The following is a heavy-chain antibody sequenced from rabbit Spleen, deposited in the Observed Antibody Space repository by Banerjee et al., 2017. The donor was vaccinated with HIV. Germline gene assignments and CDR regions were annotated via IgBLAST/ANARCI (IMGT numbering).Heavy chain of an antibody. Sequence: QSLEESGGDMVKPGASLTLTCTASGFSFSRSYYICWVRQAPGKGLEWIGCINSSSGNTVYATWAKGRFTIYRASWTAVTLQMTSLTVADTATYFCARGSAAMTMVITGYYLNLWGPGTLVTVS. CDR1: GFSFSRSYY. V-gene: IGHV1S40*01. CDR2: INSSSGNT. D-gene: IGHD2-1*01. CDR3: ARGSAAMTMVITGYYLNL. J-gene: IGHJ4*01.